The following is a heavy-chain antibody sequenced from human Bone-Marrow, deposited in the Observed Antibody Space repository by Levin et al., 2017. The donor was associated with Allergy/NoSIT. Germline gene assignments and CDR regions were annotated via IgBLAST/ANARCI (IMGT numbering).Heavy chain of an antibody. V-gene: IGHV5-51*01. CDR2: IYPGNSQT. Sequence: GESLKISCQGSGFRVTEYWVGWVRQLPGKGLEWMGIIYPGNSQTIYNQSFEGQVTISADKSTTTAYLQWSSLKASDSAMYYCVRTNGWSLKLNWFFDLWGRGTLVSVSS. J-gene: IGHJ2*01. CDR1: GFRVTEYW. CDR3: VRTNGWSLKLNWFFDL. D-gene: IGHD6-19*01.